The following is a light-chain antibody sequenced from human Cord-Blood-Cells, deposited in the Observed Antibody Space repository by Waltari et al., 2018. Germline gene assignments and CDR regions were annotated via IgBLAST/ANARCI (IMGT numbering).Light chain of an antibody. CDR3: QQYYSPPIT. CDR2: WAS. J-gene: IGKJ4*01. V-gene: IGKV4-1*01. Sequence: DIVMTQSPDSLAVSLGERATINCKSSQSVLYSSNNKNHLAWYQQKPGQPPKLLIYWASTRESGVPDRFSGSGSGTDFTLTISSLQAEDVAVYYCQQYYSPPITFGGGTKVEIK. CDR1: QSVLYSSNNKNH.